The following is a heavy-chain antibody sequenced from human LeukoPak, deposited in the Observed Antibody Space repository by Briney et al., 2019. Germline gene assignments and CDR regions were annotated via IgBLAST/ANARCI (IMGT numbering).Heavy chain of an antibody. CDR2: FDPEDGET. CDR1: GYTLTELS. D-gene: IGHD3-22*01. J-gene: IGHJ4*02. CDR3: ATGGKDYDSSGYYYTFGY. V-gene: IGHV1-24*01. Sequence: ASVTVSCKVSGYTLTELSMHWVRQAPGKGLEWMGGFDPEDGETIYAQKFQGRVTMTEDTSTDTAYMELSSLRSEDTAVYYCATGGKDYDSSGYYYTFGYWGQGTLVTVSS.